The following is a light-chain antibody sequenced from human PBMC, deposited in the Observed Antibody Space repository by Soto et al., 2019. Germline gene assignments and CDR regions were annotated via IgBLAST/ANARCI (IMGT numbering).Light chain of an antibody. CDR1: QSLTTSY. CDR3: QQYESSPLT. Sequence: DIVLTQSPGTLSLSPGERATLSCRASQSLTTSYFAWYQQKPGQAPRLLIYGASSRAPGIPGRFSGSGSGTEFTLTISRLEPEDFAVYYCQQYESSPLTFGGGTKVEFK. CDR2: GAS. V-gene: IGKV3-20*01. J-gene: IGKJ4*01.